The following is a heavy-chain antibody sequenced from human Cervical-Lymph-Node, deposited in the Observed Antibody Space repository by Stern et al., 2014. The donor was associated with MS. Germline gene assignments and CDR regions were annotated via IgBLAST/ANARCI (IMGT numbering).Heavy chain of an antibody. V-gene: IGHV5-51*01. CDR1: GYSFTSYW. CDR3: ARQSSTGWSAFDP. CDR2: VYPGDSDT. D-gene: IGHD6-19*01. J-gene: IGHJ5*02. Sequence: EVQLVQSGAEMKKPGESPKISCKASGYSFTSYWIAWVRQMPGKGLEWMGIVYPGDSDTRYNWAFQGQITISADKSTNTAYLQWNSLQASDSGIYYCARQSSTGWSAFDPWGQGTPVTVSS.